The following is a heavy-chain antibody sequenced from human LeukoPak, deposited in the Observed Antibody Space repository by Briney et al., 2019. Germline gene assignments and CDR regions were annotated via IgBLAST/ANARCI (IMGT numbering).Heavy chain of an antibody. Sequence: SVKVSCKASGGTFSSYAISWVRPAPGQGLEWMGGLIPIFGTANYAQKFQGRVTITADESTSTAYMELSSLRSEDTAVYYCASDYYDSSGYLHFDYWGQGTLVTV. CDR2: LIPIFGTA. V-gene: IGHV1-69*13. J-gene: IGHJ4*02. D-gene: IGHD3-22*01. CDR1: GGTFSSYA. CDR3: ASDYYDSSGYLHFDY.